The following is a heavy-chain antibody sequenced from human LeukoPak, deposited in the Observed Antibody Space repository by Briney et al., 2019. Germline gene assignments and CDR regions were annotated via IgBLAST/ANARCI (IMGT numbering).Heavy chain of an antibody. D-gene: IGHD2-15*01. CDR1: GFTFSTYW. CDR3: AKSRHAYCSGGSCFGLWDY. J-gene: IGHJ4*02. V-gene: IGHV3-74*01. CDR2: INSDESST. Sequence: PGGSLRLSCAASGFTFSTYWMHWVRHAAGEGLVWVSRINSDESSTTYADYVKGRFTISRDNAKNTLYLQMNSLRAEDTAVYYCAKSRHAYCSGGSCFGLWDYWGQGTLVTVSS.